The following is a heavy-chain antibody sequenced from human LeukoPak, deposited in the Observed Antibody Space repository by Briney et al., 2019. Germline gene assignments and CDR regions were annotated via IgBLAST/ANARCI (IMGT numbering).Heavy chain of an antibody. V-gene: IGHV1-46*01. CDR3: ARGRPYYYDSSGTDY. CDR1: GYTFTSYY. CDR2: INPSGGST. D-gene: IGHD3-22*01. J-gene: IGHJ4*02. Sequence: ASVKVSCKASGYTFTSYYMHWVRQAPGQGLEWMGIINPSGGSTSYAQKFQGRVTMTRNTSISTAYMELSSLRSEDTAVYYCARGRPYYYDSSGTDYWGQGTLVTVSS.